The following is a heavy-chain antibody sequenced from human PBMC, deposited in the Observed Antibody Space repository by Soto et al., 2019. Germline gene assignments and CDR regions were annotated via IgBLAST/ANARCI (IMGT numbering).Heavy chain of an antibody. CDR1: GGSIINYY. CDR2: IYYSGST. CDR3: ARHRYSYGVYYFDY. J-gene: IGHJ4*02. Sequence: SETLSLTCIVSGGSIINYYWSWIRQPPGKGLEWIGYIYYSGSTNYNPSLTSRVTISVDTSKNQFSLKLSSVTAADTAVYYCARHRYSYGVYYFDYWGQGTLVTVSS. V-gene: IGHV4-59*08. D-gene: IGHD5-18*01.